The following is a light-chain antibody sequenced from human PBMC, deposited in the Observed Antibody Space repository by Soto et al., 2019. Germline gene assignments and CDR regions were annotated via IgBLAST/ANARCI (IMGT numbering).Light chain of an antibody. CDR2: KAS. CDR3: QHYNSYSEA. J-gene: IGKJ1*01. CDR1: QTISSW. Sequence: DIQMTQSPSTLSGSVGDRVTITCLASQTISSWLAWYQQKPGKAPKLLIYKASDLESGVPSRFSGSGFGTEFTLTISSLQPDDFATYYCQHYNSYSEAFGQGIKVDIK. V-gene: IGKV1-5*03.